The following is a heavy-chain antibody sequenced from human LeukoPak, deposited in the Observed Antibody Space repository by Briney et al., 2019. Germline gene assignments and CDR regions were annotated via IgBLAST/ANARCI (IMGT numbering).Heavy chain of an antibody. J-gene: IGHJ4*02. D-gene: IGHD3-3*01. CDR2: IYYSGST. CDR3: ARILYSRGFYTVDY. V-gene: IGHV4-59*08. Sequence: SETLSLTCIVSGGSISNSYWSWIRQPPGKGLQWIGYIYYSGSTNYNPSLKSRVTISGDTSKNQFSLKLSSVTVADTAVYYCARILYSRGFYTVDYWGQGTLVTVSS. CDR1: GGSISNSY.